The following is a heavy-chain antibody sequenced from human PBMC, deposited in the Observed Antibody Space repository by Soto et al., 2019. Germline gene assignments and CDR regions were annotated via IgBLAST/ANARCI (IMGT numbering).Heavy chain of an antibody. CDR2: SYSSGGT. CDR1: GGSVSTDF. CDR3: ARLTVGAEFYFDH. V-gene: IGHV4-59*02. J-gene: IGHJ4*02. Sequence: VQLQESGPGLVKPSETLSLTCTVSGGSVSTDFWTWIRQPPGKGLEWIGYSYSSGGTNSKPSLQSRVTILVDRSKNQFSLKMTSVTAADTAVYYCARLTVGAEFYFDHLGQGILVIVSS. D-gene: IGHD1-26*01.